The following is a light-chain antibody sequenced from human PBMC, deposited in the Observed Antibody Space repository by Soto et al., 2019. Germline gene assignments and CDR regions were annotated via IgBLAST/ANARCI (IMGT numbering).Light chain of an antibody. CDR1: QGTRNY. V-gene: IGKV1-27*01. CDR2: AAS. CDR3: QMYFSAPFT. J-gene: IGKJ3*01. Sequence: DIQMTQSPSSLSASVGDRVTITCRATQGTRNYLAWYQQKPGKAPKLLIYAASTLQSGVPSRFSGSGSGTDFTLTISSLQPQDVATYYCQMYFSAPFTFGPGTNVDIK.